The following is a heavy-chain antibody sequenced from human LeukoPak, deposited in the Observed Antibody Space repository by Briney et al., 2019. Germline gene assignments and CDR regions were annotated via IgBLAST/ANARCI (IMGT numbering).Heavy chain of an antibody. Sequence: PGTSLRLSCAASGFTFTSYGMHWVRQAPGKGLEWVALITYDGYYKYYSDSVKGRFTISSDTSKNTLYLQMNSLRAEDTAVYYCARLVGITYFDYWGQGTLVTVSS. D-gene: IGHD2-15*01. CDR1: GFTFTSYG. J-gene: IGHJ4*02. V-gene: IGHV3-30*03. CDR3: ARLVGITYFDY. CDR2: ITYDGYYK.